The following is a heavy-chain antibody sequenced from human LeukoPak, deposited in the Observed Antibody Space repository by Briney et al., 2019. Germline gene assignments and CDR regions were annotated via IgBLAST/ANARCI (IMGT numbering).Heavy chain of an antibody. CDR3: AKAYCSSTSCCGVPFDY. D-gene: IGHD2-2*01. J-gene: IGHJ4*02. CDR2: ISGSGGST. Sequence: PGGSLRLSCAASGFTFSSYAMSWVRQAPGKGLEWVSAISGSGGSTYYADSVKGRFTISRDNSKNTLYLQMNSLRAEDTAVYYCAKAYCSSTSCCGVPFDYWGQGTLVTVSS. V-gene: IGHV3-23*01. CDR1: GFTFSSYA.